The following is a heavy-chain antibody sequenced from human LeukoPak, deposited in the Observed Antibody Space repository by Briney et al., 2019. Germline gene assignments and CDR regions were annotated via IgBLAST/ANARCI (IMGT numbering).Heavy chain of an antibody. Sequence: SETLSLTCAVYGGSFSGYYWSWIRQPPGKGLEWIGEINHSGSTNYNPSLKSRVTISVDTSKNQFSLKLSSVTAADTAVYYCAAHDSSGYYYGYYFDYWGQGTLVTVSS. J-gene: IGHJ4*02. CDR1: GGSFSGYY. CDR3: AAHDSSGYYYGYYFDY. CDR2: INHSGST. V-gene: IGHV4-34*01. D-gene: IGHD3-22*01.